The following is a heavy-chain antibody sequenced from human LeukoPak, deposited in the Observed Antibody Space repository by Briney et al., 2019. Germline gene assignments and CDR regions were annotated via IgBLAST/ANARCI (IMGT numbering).Heavy chain of an antibody. CDR2: IVVGSGNT. D-gene: IGHD3-3*01. CDR3: ARGPTDFWSGYYLDY. Sequence: SVKVSCKASGFTFTSSAMQWVRQARGQRLEWIGWIVVGSGNTNYAQKFQERVTITRDMSTSTAYMELSSLRSEDTAVYYCARGPTDFWSGYYLDYWGQGTLVTVSS. V-gene: IGHV1-58*02. CDR1: GFTFTSSA. J-gene: IGHJ4*02.